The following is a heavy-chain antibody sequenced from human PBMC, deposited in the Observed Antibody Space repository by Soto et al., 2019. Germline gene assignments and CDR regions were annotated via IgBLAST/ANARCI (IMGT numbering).Heavy chain of an antibody. CDR1: GGSISSYY. J-gene: IGHJ5*02. CDR2: IYYSGST. Sequence: PSETLSLTCTVSGGSISSYYWSWIRQPPGKGLEWIGYIYYSGSTNYNPSLKSRVTISVDTSKNQFSLKLSSVTAADTAVYYCARGSRATAMVSVWFDPWGQGTLVTVSS. V-gene: IGHV4-59*01. CDR3: ARGSRATAMVSVWFDP. D-gene: IGHD5-18*01.